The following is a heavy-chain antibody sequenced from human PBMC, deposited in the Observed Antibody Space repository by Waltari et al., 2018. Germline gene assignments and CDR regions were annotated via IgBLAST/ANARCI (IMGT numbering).Heavy chain of an antibody. D-gene: IGHD4-17*01. CDR3: ATGGDYDEYALHYFRGLDV. V-gene: IGHV1-24*01. CDR2: FDPEDGEG. CDR1: GNSIPESP. Sequence: QVQLVQSEAEVMKPGASVKVSCKVSGNSIPESPMHWVRPAPGKGLEWMGSFDPEDGEGTYAQGVLDRVTMTEDRSTNTAYMELSSLRLEDTAVYYCATGGDYDEYALHYFRGLDVWGQGTTVIVAS. J-gene: IGHJ6*02.